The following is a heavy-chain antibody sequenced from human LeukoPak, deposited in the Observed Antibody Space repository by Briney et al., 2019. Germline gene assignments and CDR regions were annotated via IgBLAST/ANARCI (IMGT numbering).Heavy chain of an antibody. J-gene: IGHJ4*02. Sequence: PGGSLRLSCAASGFTFSNYWMRWVRQAPGKGLEWVGRIKKRTDGGTTDYAAPVTGRFTISRDDSKHTLYLQMNSLKTEDTAVYYCTTLRPPDYGDSYFDFWGQGILVTVSS. D-gene: IGHD4-17*01. V-gene: IGHV3-15*01. CDR3: TTLRPPDYGDSYFDF. CDR1: GFTFSNYW. CDR2: IKKRTDGGTT.